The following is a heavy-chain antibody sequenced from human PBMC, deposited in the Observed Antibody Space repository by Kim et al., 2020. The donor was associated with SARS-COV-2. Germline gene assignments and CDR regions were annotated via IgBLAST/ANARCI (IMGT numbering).Heavy chain of an antibody. V-gene: IGHV1-2*06. J-gene: IGHJ6*02. D-gene: IGHD2-15*01. CDR3: ARGSPSLVTAYYYYGMDV. CDR2: INPNSGGT. CDR1: GYTFTGYY. Sequence: ASVKVSCKASGYTFTGYYMHWVRQAPGQGLEWMGRINPNSGGTNYAQKFQGRVTMTRDTSISTAYMELSRLRSDDTAVYYCARGSPSLVTAYYYYGMDVWGQGTTVTVSS.